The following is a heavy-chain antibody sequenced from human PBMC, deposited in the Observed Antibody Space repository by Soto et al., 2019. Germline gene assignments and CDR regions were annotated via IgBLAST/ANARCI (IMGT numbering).Heavy chain of an antibody. Sequence: GGSLRLSCASSGCNFSDYYMSWIRQAPGRGLEWVSYIGPTSPYIDYADSVKGRFTISRDNSKNTLYLEMNRLRAEDTAVYYCAGGGYGNYGRVFDFWGQGTLVTVSS. CDR2: IGPTSPYI. D-gene: IGHD4-17*01. CDR3: AGGGYGNYGRVFDF. V-gene: IGHV3-11*05. CDR1: GCNFSDYY. J-gene: IGHJ4*02.